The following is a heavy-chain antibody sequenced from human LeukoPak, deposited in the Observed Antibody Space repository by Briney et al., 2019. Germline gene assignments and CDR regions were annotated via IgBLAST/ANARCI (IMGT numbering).Heavy chain of an antibody. V-gene: IGHV3-21*01. CDR3: ARVGTDDAFDI. J-gene: IGHJ3*02. CDR2: ISSRSSYI. D-gene: IGHD1-26*01. CDR1: GFTFSSYS. Sequence: GGSLRLSCAASGFTFSSYSMNWVRQAPGKGLEWVSSISSRSSYIYYADSVKGRFTISRDNAKNSLYLQMNSLRAEDTAVYYCARVGTDDAFDIWGQGTMVTVSS.